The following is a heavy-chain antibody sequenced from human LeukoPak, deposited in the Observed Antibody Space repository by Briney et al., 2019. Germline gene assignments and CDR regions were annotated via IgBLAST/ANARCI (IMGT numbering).Heavy chain of an antibody. D-gene: IGHD3-10*01. V-gene: IGHV4-34*01. J-gene: IGHJ4*02. CDR2: INHSGST. CDR1: GFTFSSYG. Sequence: KSGGSLRLSCAASGFTFSSYGMHWIRQPPGKGLEWIGEINHSGSTNYNPSLKSRVTISVDTSKNQFSLKLSSVTAADTAVYYCARGTPWLTMVRGVIFPYYFDYWGQGTLVTVSS. CDR3: ARGTPWLTMVRGVIFPYYFDY.